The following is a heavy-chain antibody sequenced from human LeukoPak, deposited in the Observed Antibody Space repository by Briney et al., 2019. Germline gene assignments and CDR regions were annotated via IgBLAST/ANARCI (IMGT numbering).Heavy chain of an antibody. CDR3: AKDRQPARTDGYYYDH. CDR1: AFTFRSYG. CDR2: ISYDANIK. D-gene: IGHD3-3*01. J-gene: IGHJ4*02. Sequence: HPGGSLRLSCAASAFTFRSYGMHWVRQAPGKGLEWVAVISYDANIKNYADSVKGRFTISRDNSKNTLYLQMNSLRGEDTAVYYCAKDRQPARTDGYYYDHWGQGTPVTVSS. V-gene: IGHV3-30*18.